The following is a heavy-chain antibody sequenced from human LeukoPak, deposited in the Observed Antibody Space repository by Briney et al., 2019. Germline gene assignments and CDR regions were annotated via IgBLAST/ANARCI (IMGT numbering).Heavy chain of an antibody. CDR2: ISAYNGNT. CDR3: ARDLSILAPGGRFAFDI. D-gene: IGHD2-21*01. Sequence: GASVKVSCKASGYTFTSYGISWVRQAPGQGLEWMGWISAYNGNTNYAQKLQGRVTMTTDTSTSTAYMELRSLRSDDTAVYYCARDLSILAPGGRFAFDIWGQGTMVTVSS. CDR1: GYTFTSYG. J-gene: IGHJ3*02. V-gene: IGHV1-18*01.